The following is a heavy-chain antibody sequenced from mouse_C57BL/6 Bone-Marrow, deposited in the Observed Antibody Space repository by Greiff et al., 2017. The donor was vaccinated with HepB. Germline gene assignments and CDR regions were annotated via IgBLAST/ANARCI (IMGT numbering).Heavy chain of an antibody. CDR2: INPNYGTT. D-gene: IGHD1-1*01. CDR3: AREGGGPTVEGDHY. V-gene: IGHV1-39*01. Sequence: LVESGPELVKPGASVKISCKASGYSFTDYNMNWVKQSNGKSLEWIGVINPNYGTTSYNQKFKGKATLTVDQSSSTAYMQLNSLTSEDSAVYYCAREGGGPTVEGDHYWGQGTSVTVSS. J-gene: IGHJ4*01. CDR1: GYSFTDYN.